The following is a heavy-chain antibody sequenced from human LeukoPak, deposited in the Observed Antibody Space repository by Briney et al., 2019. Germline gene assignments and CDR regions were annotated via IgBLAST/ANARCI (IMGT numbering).Heavy chain of an antibody. J-gene: IGHJ4*02. V-gene: IGHV4-39*01. Sequence: SETLSLTCTVSGGSISSSSYYWGWIRQPPGKGLGWIGSIYYSGSTYYNPSLKSRVTISVDTSKNQFSLKLSSVTAADTAVYYCANSYYYDSSGYYNWGQGTLVTVSS. CDR2: IYYSGST. CDR1: GGSISSSSYY. D-gene: IGHD3-22*01. CDR3: ANSYYYDSSGYYN.